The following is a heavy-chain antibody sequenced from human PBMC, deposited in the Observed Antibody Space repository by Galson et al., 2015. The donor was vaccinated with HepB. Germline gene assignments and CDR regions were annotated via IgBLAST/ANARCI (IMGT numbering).Heavy chain of an antibody. V-gene: IGHV1-18*01. CDR2: ISAYNGNT. D-gene: IGHD2-2*01. CDR1: GYTFTSYG. Sequence: SVKVSCKASGYTFTSYGISWVRQAPGQGLEWMGWISAYNGNTNCAQKLQGRVTMTTDTSTSTAYMELRSLRSDDTAVYYCARGGVVVPAAMPPYYYYGMDVWGQGTTVTVSS. J-gene: IGHJ6*02. CDR3: ARGGVVVPAAMPPYYYYGMDV.